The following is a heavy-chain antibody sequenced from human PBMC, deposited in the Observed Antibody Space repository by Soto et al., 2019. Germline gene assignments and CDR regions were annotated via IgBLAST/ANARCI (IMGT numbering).Heavy chain of an antibody. J-gene: IGHJ4*02. CDR2: ISSSSSYT. V-gene: IGHV3-11*06. CDR1: GFTFSDYY. CDR3: ARDLVPYYYGSSGY. Sequence: PGGSLRLSCAASGFTFSDYYMSWIRQAPGKGLEWVSYISSSSSYTNYADSVKGRFTISRDNAKNSLYLQMNSLRAEDTAVYYCARDLVPYYYGSSGYWGQGTLVTVSS. D-gene: IGHD3-22*01.